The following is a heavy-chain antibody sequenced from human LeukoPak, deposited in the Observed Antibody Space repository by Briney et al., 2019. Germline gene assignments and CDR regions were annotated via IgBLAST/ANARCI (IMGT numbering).Heavy chain of an antibody. D-gene: IGHD5-12*01. CDR3: ARWGYSGYDYFDY. V-gene: IGHV1-69*13. Sequence: SVKVSCKASGCTFSSYAISWVRQAPGQGLEWMGGIIPIFGTANYAQKFQGRVTITADESTSTAYMELSSLRSEDTAVYYCARWGYSGYDYFDYWGQGTLVTVSS. CDR2: IIPIFGTA. J-gene: IGHJ4*02. CDR1: GCTFSSYA.